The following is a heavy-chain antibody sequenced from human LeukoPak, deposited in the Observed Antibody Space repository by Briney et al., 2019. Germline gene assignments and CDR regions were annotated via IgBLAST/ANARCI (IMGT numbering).Heavy chain of an antibody. D-gene: IGHD6-19*01. CDR1: GFPFSFFE. V-gene: IGHV3-48*03. CDR3: APLAVASDFDY. CDR2: IASSGRTR. Sequence: GGSLRLSCAVSGFPFSFFEINWVRQAPGKGLEWVSNIASSGRTRYYADSVEGRFSISRDNAKNSLYLQMNTLRVEDAGVYYCAPLAVASDFDYWGQGALVTVSS. J-gene: IGHJ4*02.